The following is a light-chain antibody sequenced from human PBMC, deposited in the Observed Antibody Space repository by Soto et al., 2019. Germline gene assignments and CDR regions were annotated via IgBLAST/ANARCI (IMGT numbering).Light chain of an antibody. Sequence: SYELTQPPSVSVAPGKTARITCEGNNIGTKSVHWNQQKPGQAPVLVIYNDSGRPSGVPERFSGSNSGNTATLTISRVEAGDEADYYCQVWDSRSDHRVFGGGTNSPS. J-gene: IGLJ2*01. CDR2: NDS. CDR1: NIGTKS. V-gene: IGLV3-21*04. CDR3: QVWDSRSDHRV.